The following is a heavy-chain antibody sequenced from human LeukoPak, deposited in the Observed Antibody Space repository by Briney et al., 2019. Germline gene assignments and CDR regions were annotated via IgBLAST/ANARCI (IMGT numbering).Heavy chain of an antibody. CDR3: ARDRAGAYGSSHLVDY. CDR1: GFTFSYYG. Sequence: GGSLRLSCAASGFTFSYYGMHWVRQAPGKGLEWVAVISYDGSNKYYADSVKGRFTISRDNSKNTLYLQMNSLRAEDTAVYYCARDRAGAYGSSHLVDYWGQGTLVTVSS. D-gene: IGHD6-13*01. J-gene: IGHJ4*02. V-gene: IGHV3-30*19. CDR2: ISYDGSNK.